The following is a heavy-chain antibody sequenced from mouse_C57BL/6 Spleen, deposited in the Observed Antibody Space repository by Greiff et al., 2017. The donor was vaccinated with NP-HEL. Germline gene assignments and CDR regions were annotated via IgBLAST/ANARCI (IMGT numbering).Heavy chain of an antibody. CDR1: GYAFSSSW. CDR3: ARSDYSLWFAY. D-gene: IGHD2-12*01. J-gene: IGHJ3*01. CDR2: IYPGDGDT. Sequence: VQLVESGPELVKPGASVKISCKASGYAFSSSWLNWVKQRPGKGLEWIGRIYPGDGDTNYNGKFKGKATLTADKSSSTAYMQLSSLTSEDSAVYFCARSDYSLWFAYWGQGTLVTVSA. V-gene: IGHV1-82*01.